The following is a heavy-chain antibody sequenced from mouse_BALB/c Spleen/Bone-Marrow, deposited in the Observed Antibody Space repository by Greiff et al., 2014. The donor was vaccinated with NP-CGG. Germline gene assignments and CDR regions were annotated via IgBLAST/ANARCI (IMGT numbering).Heavy chain of an antibody. D-gene: IGHD2-1*01. V-gene: IGHV5-6-3*01. Sequence: DVHLVESGGGLVQPGGSLKLSCVASGFTFSSYGMSWVRQTPDKRLELVASINSNGGSTYYPDSVKGRFTISRDNAKNTLSLQMSSLKSEDTAMYYCARGNYGNYVDYFDYWGQGTTLTVSS. CDR3: ARGNYGNYVDYFDY. CDR1: GFTFSSYG. CDR2: INSNGGST. J-gene: IGHJ2*01.